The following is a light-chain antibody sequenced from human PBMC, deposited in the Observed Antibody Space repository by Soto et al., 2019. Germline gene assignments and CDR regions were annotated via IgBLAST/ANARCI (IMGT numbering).Light chain of an antibody. J-gene: IGKJ5*01. V-gene: IGKV3-15*01. CDR3: EQAGSFPIT. CDR1: QSASTN. Sequence: EIVLTQSPATLSLSPGERATLSCRASQSASTNLAWYQQKPGQAPRLLIYGASTRATGIPARFSGSGSGTDFTLTISSLQPEDFATYYCEQAGSFPITFGQGTRLEIK. CDR2: GAS.